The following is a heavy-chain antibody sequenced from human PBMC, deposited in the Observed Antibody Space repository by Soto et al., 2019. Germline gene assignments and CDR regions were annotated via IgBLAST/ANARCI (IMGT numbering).Heavy chain of an antibody. Sequence: GSLRLSCAASGFTFSSYAMSWVRQAPGKGLEWVSAISGSGGSTYYADSVKGRFTISRDNSKNTLYLQMNSLRAEDTAVYYCAKVNHGGSCCSGDDYWGQGTLVTVSS. CDR3: AKVNHGGSCCSGDDY. V-gene: IGHV3-23*01. D-gene: IGHD2-15*01. J-gene: IGHJ4*02. CDR2: ISGSGGST. CDR1: GFTFSSYA.